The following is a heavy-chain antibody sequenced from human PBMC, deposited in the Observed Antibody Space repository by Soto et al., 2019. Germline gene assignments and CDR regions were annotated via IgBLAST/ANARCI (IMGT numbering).Heavy chain of an antibody. J-gene: IGHJ4*02. CDR3: ARGLRYFDWLLDY. CDR1: GFTFSSYS. CDR2: ISSSSSYI. V-gene: IGHV3-21*01. Sequence: KPGGSLRLSCAASGFTFSSYSMNWVRQAPGKGLEWVSSISSSSSYIYYADSVKGRFTISRDNAKNSLYLQMNSLRAEDTAVYYCARGLRYFDWLLDYWGQGTLVTVSS. D-gene: IGHD3-9*01.